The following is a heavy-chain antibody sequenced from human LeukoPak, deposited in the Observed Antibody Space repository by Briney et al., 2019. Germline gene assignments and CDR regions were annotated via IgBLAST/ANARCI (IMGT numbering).Heavy chain of an antibody. CDR1: GFTFSSYS. J-gene: IGHJ4*02. CDR2: ISWNSGSI. CDR3: AKDSTGYSSGWVDY. D-gene: IGHD6-19*01. V-gene: IGHV3-9*01. Sequence: GGSLRLSCAASGFTFSSYSMTWVRQAPGKGLEWVSGISWNSGSIGYADSVKGRFTISRDNAKNSLYLQMNSLRAEDTALYYCAKDSTGYSSGWVDYWGQGTLVTVSS.